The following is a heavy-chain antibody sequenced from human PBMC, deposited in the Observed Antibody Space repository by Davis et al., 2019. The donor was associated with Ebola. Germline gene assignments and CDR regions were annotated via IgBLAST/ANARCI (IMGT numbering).Heavy chain of an antibody. CDR1: GFTFSNYA. J-gene: IGHJ4*02. D-gene: IGHD2-15*01. CDR2: ISSNGGST. CDR3: AIPDCSGANCYSVYIKN. V-gene: IGHV3-64*01. Sequence: AGSLRLSCAASGFTFSNYAMHWVRQAPGKGLEYVSAISSNGGSTYHANSVKGRFTISRDNSNNLLYLQMNSLVAEDTAVYYCAIPDCSGANCYSVYIKNWGQGTLVTVSS.